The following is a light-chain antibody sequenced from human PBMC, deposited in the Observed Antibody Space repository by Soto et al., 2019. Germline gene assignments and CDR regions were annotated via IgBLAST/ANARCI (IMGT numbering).Light chain of an antibody. Sequence: DIQMTQSPSTLCASVGDRVTISCRASQSISSRLAWYQQKPGKATQVMIYKASSLQTGVPSRFSGSGSGTEFTLTISSLQPDDFANYYCQQYDSYSTWTFGQGTKVDIK. J-gene: IGKJ1*01. CDR1: QSISSR. V-gene: IGKV1-5*03. CDR3: QQYDSYSTWT. CDR2: KAS.